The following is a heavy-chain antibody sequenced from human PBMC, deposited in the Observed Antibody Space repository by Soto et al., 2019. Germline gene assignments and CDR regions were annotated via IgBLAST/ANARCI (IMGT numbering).Heavy chain of an antibody. CDR1: GFTFSSYG. Sequence: GGSLRLSCAASGFTFSSYGMHWVRQAPGKGLEWVAVISYDGSNKYYADSVKGRFTISRDNSKNTLYLQMNSLRAEDTAVYYCTFGRGTYYDFWSGYYADDAFDIWGQGTMVTVSS. D-gene: IGHD3-3*01. CDR2: ISYDGSNK. V-gene: IGHV3-30*03. CDR3: TFGRGTYYDFWSGYYADDAFDI. J-gene: IGHJ3*02.